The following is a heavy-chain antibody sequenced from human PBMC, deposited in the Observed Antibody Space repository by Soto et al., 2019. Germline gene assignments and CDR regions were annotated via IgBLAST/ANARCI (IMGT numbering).Heavy chain of an antibody. CDR1: GGIFSTYA. J-gene: IGHJ6*02. CDR2: IIPLFGTA. V-gene: IGHV1-69*01. D-gene: IGHD4-17*01. CDR3: ARAPMDDYGNYYDGMDV. Sequence: QVQLVQSGAEVKKPGSSVKVSCRASGGIFSTYAINWVRQAPGQGLEWMGGIIPLFGTANYAQKLQGRVTISADESAHIAYMELSSLRSEDTAVYYCARAPMDDYGNYYDGMDVWGQGTTITVS.